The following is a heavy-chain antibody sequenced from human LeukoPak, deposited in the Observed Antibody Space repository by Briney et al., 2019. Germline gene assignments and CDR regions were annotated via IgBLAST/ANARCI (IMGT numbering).Heavy chain of an antibody. CDR3: AKTGGYCSSASCPYKYGMDV. J-gene: IGHJ6*04. D-gene: IGHD2-2*01. CDR1: GFTFSSYA. V-gene: IGHV3-23*01. CDR2: ISGSGGST. Sequence: PGGSLRLSCAASGFTFSSYAMSWVRQAPGKGLEWVSAISGSGGSTYYADSVKGRFTISRDNSKNTLYLQMNSLRAEDTAVYYCAKTGGYCSSASCPYKYGMDVWGKGTTVTVSS.